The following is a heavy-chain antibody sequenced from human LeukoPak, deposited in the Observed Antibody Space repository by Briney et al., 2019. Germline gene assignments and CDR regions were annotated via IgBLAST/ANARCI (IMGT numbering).Heavy chain of an antibody. V-gene: IGHV4-34*01. Sequence: SETLSLTCAVSGGSFSGYYWSWIRQPPGKGLEWIGEINHSGSTNYNPSLKSRVTISVDTCKNQFSLKLSSVTAAETAVYYCARLNGGSGWYFDLWGRGTLVTVSS. J-gene: IGHJ2*01. CDR1: GGSFSGYY. CDR2: INHSGST. CDR3: ARLNGGSGWYFDL. D-gene: IGHD7-27*01.